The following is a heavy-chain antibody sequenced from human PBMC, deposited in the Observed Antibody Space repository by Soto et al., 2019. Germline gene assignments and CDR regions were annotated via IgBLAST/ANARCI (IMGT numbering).Heavy chain of an antibody. D-gene: IGHD6-6*01. CDR1: GFTISNYL. Sequence: EVQLVESGGGLVQPGGSLRLSCAASGFTISNYLMTWVRQAPGKGLEWVSVIYSGGNTYYADSVKGRFSISRDNSKNTLNLQMNSLRVEETAVYYCARDPGSSSGHYWGQGTLVTVSS. V-gene: IGHV3-66*01. J-gene: IGHJ4*02. CDR3: ARDPGSSSGHY. CDR2: IYSGGNT.